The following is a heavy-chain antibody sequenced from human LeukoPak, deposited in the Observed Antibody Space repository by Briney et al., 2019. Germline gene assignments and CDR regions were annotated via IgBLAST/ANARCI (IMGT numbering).Heavy chain of an antibody. CDR3: ARDEQLVYPYKNDILTIPGYYFMDV. CDR1: GYTFINYY. V-gene: IGHV1-46*01. J-gene: IGHJ6*03. CDR2: INPSGGST. Sequence: ASVKVSCKASGYTFINYYMHLVRQAPGQGLEWMGIINPSGGSTTYAQTFQGRVTMTRDTSTSTVYMELSSLRSEDTAVYYCARDEQLVYPYKNDILTIPGYYFMDVWGKGTTVTVSS. D-gene: IGHD3-9*01.